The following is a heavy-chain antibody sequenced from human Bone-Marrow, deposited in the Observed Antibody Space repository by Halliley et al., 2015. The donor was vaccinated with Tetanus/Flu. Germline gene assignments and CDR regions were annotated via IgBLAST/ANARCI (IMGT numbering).Heavy chain of an antibody. V-gene: IGHV3-43*02. Sequence: IAGDDGRTFYADSVKGRFTISRDNGKNTLFLQMNSLRTEDTALYYCAKEIRLTAAGFYYYTMDVWGQGTTVTVSS. D-gene: IGHD6-25*01. J-gene: IGHJ6*02. CDR3: AKEIRLTAAGFYYYTMDV. CDR2: IAGDDGRT.